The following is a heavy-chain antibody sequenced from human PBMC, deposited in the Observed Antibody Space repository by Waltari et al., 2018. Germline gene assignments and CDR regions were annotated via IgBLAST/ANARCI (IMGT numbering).Heavy chain of an antibody. CDR2: INHNSGGT. CDR3: ARVVRNSYGSLVY. Sequence: QVQLVQSGAEVKKPGASVKVSCKASGYTFNDYYMYWVRQAPGQGLEWMGWINHNSGGTKFAQMFQGCVTLTRDPSINTVYMDLSRLRFDDTADYYCARVVRNSYGSLVYWGQGTLVTFSS. V-gene: IGHV1-2*04. CDR1: GYTFNDYY. D-gene: IGHD5-18*01. J-gene: IGHJ4*02.